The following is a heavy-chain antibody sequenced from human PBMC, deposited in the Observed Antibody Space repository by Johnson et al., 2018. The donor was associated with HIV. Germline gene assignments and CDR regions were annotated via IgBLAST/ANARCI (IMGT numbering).Heavy chain of an antibody. Sequence: VQLVESGGALVQPGGSLRLSCAASGFTFSSYWMHWVRQAPGKGLVWVSRINSDGSSTSYADSVKGRFTISRDNAKNTLYLQMNSLRVEDTAVFYFSRGLGSRSAFDILGQGTMVTVSS. CDR2: INSDGSST. CDR3: SRGLGSRSAFDI. J-gene: IGHJ3*02. V-gene: IGHV3-74*01. D-gene: IGHD2-2*01. CDR1: GFTFSSYW.